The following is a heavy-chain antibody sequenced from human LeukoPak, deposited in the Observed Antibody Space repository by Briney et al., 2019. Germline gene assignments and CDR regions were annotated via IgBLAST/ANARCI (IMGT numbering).Heavy chain of an antibody. CDR1: GFTFSSYA. J-gene: IGHJ6*02. V-gene: IGHV3-9*01. CDR3: AKENYYDSSGYPPAPYYYYGMDV. D-gene: IGHD3-22*01. CDR2: ISWNSGSI. Sequence: PGGSLRLSCAASGFTFSSYAMSWVRQAPGKGLEWVSGISWNSGSIGYADSVKGRFTISRDNAKNSLYLQMNSLRAEDTALYYCAKENYYDSSGYPPAPYYYYGMDVWGQGTTVTVSS.